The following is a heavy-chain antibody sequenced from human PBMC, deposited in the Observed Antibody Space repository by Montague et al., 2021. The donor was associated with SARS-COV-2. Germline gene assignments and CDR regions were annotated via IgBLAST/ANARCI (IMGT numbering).Heavy chain of an antibody. V-gene: IGHV4-39*01. CDR1: GDSIRNSDYS. J-gene: IGHJ4*02. CDR2: IYNGGTT. Sequence: SETLSLTCTVSGDSIRNSDYSWGWVRQPPGKGLEWIGNIYNGGTTXYXXXXKSRVTIFVDTSKNQFSLKLSSVTAAGTAVYYCATRTRYPQNDFGFWGQGTLVTVSS. D-gene: IGHD1-1*01. CDR3: ATRTRYPQNDFGF.